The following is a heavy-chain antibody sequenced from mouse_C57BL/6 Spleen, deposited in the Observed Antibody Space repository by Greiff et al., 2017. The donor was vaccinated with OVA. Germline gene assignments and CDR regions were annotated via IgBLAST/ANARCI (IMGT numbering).Heavy chain of an antibody. Sequence: EVKLMESGPELVKPGASVKMSCKASGYTFTDYNMHWVKQSHGKSLEWIGYINPNNGGTSYNQKFKGKATLTVNKSSSTAYMELRSLTSDDSAVYYCARDYYGSSLYWYFDVWGTGTTVTVSS. CDR3: ARDYYGSSLYWYFDV. V-gene: IGHV1-22*01. J-gene: IGHJ1*03. CDR2: INPNNGGT. D-gene: IGHD1-1*01. CDR1: GYTFTDYN.